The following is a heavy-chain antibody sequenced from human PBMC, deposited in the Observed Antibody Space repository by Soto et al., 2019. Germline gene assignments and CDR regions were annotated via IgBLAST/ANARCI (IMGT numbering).Heavy chain of an antibody. J-gene: IGHJ6*02. CDR2: ISSSSSTI. D-gene: IGHD3-22*01. CDR1: GFTFSSYS. CDR3: ARGTLYYYDSSGYYYPPDV. Sequence: PGGSLRLSCAASGFTFSSYSMNWVRQAPGKGLEWVSYISSSSSTIYYADSVKGRFTISRDNAKNSLYLRMNSLRAEDTAVYYCARGTLYYYDSSGYYYPPDVWGQGTTVTSP. V-gene: IGHV3-48*01.